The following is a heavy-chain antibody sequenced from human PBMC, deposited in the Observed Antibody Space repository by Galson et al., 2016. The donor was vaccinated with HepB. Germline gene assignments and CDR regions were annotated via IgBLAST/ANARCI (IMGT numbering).Heavy chain of an antibody. D-gene: IGHD5-18*01. CDR3: TRPKTTAIGGRSDY. Sequence: SLRLSCAASGFTFSGSAMHWVRQASGEGLEGVGRIRSKANSYATAYAESVKGRFTISRDDSKNTAYLQMNSLKTEDTAVYYCTRPKTTAIGGRSDYWGQGTLVTVSS. CDR2: IRSKANSYAT. CDR1: GFTFSGSA. J-gene: IGHJ4*02. V-gene: IGHV3-73*01.